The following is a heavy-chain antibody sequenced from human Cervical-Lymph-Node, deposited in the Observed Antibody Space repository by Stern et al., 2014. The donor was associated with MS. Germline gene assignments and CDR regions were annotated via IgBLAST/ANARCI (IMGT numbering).Heavy chain of an antibody. J-gene: IGHJ4*02. V-gene: IGHV1-18*01. CDR3: ARGYSYGYGIDY. CDR1: GYIFSAYG. CDR2: TSAYDGDT. D-gene: IGHD5-18*01. Sequence: VQMVESGAEVKKPGASVKVSCKASGYIFSAYGINWVRQAPGQGLEWKGCTSAYDGDTTFTRNFQGRVTMTTDTSTNTVYMELRSLTSDDTAVYYCARGYSYGYGIDYWGRGSLITVSS.